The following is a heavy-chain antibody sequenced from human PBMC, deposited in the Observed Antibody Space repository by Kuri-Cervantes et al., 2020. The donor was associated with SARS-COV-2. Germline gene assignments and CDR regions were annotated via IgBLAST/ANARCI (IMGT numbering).Heavy chain of an antibody. J-gene: IGHJ4*02. Sequence: LRLSCAISGDSVSSNSAAWNWIRQSPSRGLEWLGRTYYRSKWYNDYAVSVKSRITINPDTSKNQFSLQLNSVTPEDTAVYYCAKGPGRVVVAARGDYWGQGTLVTVSS. D-gene: IGHD2-15*01. CDR1: GDSVSSNSAA. CDR2: TYYRSKWYN. CDR3: AKGPGRVVVAARGDY. V-gene: IGHV6-1*01.